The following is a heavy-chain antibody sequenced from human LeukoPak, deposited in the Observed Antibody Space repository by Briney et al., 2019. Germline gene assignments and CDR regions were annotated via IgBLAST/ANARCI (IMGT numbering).Heavy chain of an antibody. CDR1: GFTFSSYS. V-gene: IGHV3-21*01. D-gene: IGHD3-3*01. CDR2: ISSSSSYI. J-gene: IGHJ4*02. Sequence: GGSLRLSCAASGFTFSSYSMNWVRQAPGKGLEWVSSISSSSSYIYYADSVKGRFTISRDNAKNSLYLQMNSLRAEDTAVYYCARQVSAVWSGFVYFDYWGQGTLVTVSS. CDR3: ARQVSAVWSGFVYFDY.